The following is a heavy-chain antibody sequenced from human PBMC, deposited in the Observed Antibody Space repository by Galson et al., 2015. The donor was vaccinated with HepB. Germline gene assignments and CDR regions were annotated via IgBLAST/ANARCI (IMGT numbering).Heavy chain of an antibody. Sequence: SLRLSCAASGFSFSNYWMHWVRQAPGKGLVWVSRINSDGSSTNYADSVKGRFTISRDNAKNTLYLQMNSLRAEDTAMYYCARGSGHSNNWYLAYWGQGTLVTVSS. CDR2: INSDGSST. J-gene: IGHJ4*02. CDR1: GFSFSNYW. V-gene: IGHV3-74*01. CDR3: ARGSGHSNNWYLAY. D-gene: IGHD6-13*01.